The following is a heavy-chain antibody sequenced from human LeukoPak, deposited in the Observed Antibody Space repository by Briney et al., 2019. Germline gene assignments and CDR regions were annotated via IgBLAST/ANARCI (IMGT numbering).Heavy chain of an antibody. Sequence: SETLSLTCTVSGGSISSADYYWSWIRQPPGKGLEWIGYIYYSGSTYYNPSLKSRVTISVDASKNQFSLKLSSVTAADTAVYYCARGILWSGYYFDYWGQGTLVTVSS. D-gene: IGHD3-3*01. CDR1: GGSISSADYY. CDR3: ARGILWSGYYFDY. V-gene: IGHV4-30-4*08. CDR2: IYYSGST. J-gene: IGHJ4*02.